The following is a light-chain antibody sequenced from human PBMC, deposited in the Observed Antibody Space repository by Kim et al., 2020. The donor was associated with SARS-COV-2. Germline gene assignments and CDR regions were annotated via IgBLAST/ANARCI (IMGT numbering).Light chain of an antibody. Sequence: EIVLTQSPGTLSLSPGERASLSCRASQSVSSSYLAWYLQKPGQAPRLLSYDASSRATGIPDRFSGSGSGTNITLTISSLEPEDFAVYFCEQYGSSPRTFGQGTTVEIK. CDR3: EQYGSSPRT. CDR1: QSVSSSY. J-gene: IGKJ1*01. CDR2: DAS. V-gene: IGKV3-20*01.